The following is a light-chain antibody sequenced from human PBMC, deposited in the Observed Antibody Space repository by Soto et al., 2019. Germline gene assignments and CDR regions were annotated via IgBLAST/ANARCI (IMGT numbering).Light chain of an antibody. Sequence: DVARTQSPLSLPVTFGQPASISRRSNQSLAYGDGNIYLNWFQQRPGQSPRRXIYKVSNRDSGVPERFSGSGAGTDCTRKISRVEDEDVGVYSCMQGTHSPWTFGQGTQVDIK. J-gene: IGKJ1*01. CDR1: QSLAYGDGNIY. CDR3: MQGTHSPWT. V-gene: IGKV2-30*01. CDR2: KVS.